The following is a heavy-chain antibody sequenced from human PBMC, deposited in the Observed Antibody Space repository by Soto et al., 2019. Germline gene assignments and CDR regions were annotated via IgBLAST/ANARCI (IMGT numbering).Heavy chain of an antibody. CDR3: ARANSIRPYYYNMDV. D-gene: IGHD2-21*01. Sequence: QVQLVQSGAEVEKPGASVKVSCKASGYTFTAYYIHWVRQARGQALEWLGWINPNSGGTYYSQKFQAWITLTRDTSISTAYMELTRLRSDDTAVYYCARANSIRPYYYNMDVWGQGTTVTVSS. CDR2: INPNSGGT. J-gene: IGHJ6*02. CDR1: GYTFTAYY. V-gene: IGHV1-2*04.